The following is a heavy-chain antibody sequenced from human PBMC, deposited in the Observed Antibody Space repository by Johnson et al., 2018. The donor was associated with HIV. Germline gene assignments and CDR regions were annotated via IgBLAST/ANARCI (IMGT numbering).Heavy chain of an antibody. V-gene: IGHV3-11*04. J-gene: IGHJ3*02. CDR3: ARDASYYGSANDAFDI. Sequence: HVQLVESGGGLVKPGGSLRLSCAASGFTFSDYYMSWIRQAPGKGLEWVSYISSSGSTIYYADSVKGRFTISRDNSKNTLYLQMNSLRAEDTAVYYCARDASYYGSANDAFDIWGQGTMVTVSS. CDR2: ISSSGSTI. CDR1: GFTFSDYY. D-gene: IGHD3-10*01.